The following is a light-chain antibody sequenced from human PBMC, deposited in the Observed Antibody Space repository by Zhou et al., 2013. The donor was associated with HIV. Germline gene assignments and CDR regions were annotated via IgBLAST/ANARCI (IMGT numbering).Light chain of an antibody. CDR1: QSISSS. V-gene: IGKV1-39*01. CDR2: AAS. Sequence: DIQMTQSPSSLSASVGDRVTITCRASQSISSSLNWYQQKPGKAPKLLIYAASTLHSEVPSRFSGSGSGTDFTLTIGSLQPGDFATYYCQQTYGMPLTFGGGTKVEIK. CDR3: QQTYGMPLT. J-gene: IGKJ4*02.